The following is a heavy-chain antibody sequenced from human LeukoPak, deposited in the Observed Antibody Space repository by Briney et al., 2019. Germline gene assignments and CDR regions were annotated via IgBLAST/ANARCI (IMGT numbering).Heavy chain of an antibody. D-gene: IGHD2-2*01. CDR1: GFTVSSNY. V-gene: IGHV3-53*01. Sequence: PGGSLRLSCAASGFTVSSNYMSWVRQAPGKGLEWVSVIYSGGSTYYADSVKGRFTISRHNSKNTLYLQMNSPRAEDTAVYYCTRRREVQVWRWDVVGVPGSKNHDYGMDVWGQGTTVTVAS. CDR3: TRRREVQVWRWDVVGVPGSKNHDYGMDV. CDR2: IYSGGST. J-gene: IGHJ6*02.